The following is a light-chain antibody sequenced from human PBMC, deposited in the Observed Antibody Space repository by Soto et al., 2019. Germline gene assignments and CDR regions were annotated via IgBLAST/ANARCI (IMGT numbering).Light chain of an antibody. CDR1: QSVSSSY. Sequence: IVLTQFPGTLSLSPGERATLSRRASQSVSSSYLAWYQQKPGQAPRLLIYGASSRATGIPDRFSGSGSGTDFTLTISRLEPEDFAVYYCQQYGSSITFGQGTRREIK. V-gene: IGKV3-20*01. CDR2: GAS. CDR3: QQYGSSIT. J-gene: IGKJ5*01.